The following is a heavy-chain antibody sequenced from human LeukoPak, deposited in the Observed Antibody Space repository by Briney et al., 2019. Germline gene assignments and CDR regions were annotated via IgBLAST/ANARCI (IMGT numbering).Heavy chain of an antibody. Sequence: SETLSLTCTVSGGSITSYYWSWIRQPPGKGLEWIGYISYSGSTNYNPSLKSRVTISVDTSKNQFSLKLSSVTAADTAVYYCASGGYCSSTSCYPNWFDPWGQGTLVTVSS. CDR1: GGSITSYY. J-gene: IGHJ5*02. CDR2: ISYSGST. V-gene: IGHV4-59*01. D-gene: IGHD2-2*01. CDR3: ASGGYCSSTSCYPNWFDP.